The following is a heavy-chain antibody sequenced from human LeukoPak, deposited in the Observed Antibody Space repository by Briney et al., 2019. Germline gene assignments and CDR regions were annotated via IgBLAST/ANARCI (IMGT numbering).Heavy chain of an antibody. CDR2: ISGSGDNT. CDR1: GFTFSSYA. V-gene: IGHV3-23*01. CDR3: AKVLRSSGWYYFDY. J-gene: IGHJ4*02. Sequence: GGSLRLSCEASGFTFSSYAMSWVRQAPGKGLEWVSVISGSGDNTYYADSVKGRFTISRDNSKNTLYLQMNSLRAEDTAVYYCAKVLRSSGWYYFDYWGQGTLVTVSS. D-gene: IGHD6-19*01.